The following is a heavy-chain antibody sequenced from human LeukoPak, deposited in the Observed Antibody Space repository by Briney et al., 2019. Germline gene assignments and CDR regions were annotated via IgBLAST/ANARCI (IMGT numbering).Heavy chain of an antibody. V-gene: IGHV4-61*01. Sequence: SETLSLTCTVSGGSVSSNSYYWSWIRQPPGKGLECIGYLFYSGSTNFNPSPKSRVTISVDTSKDQFSLKLNSVTAADTAVYYCARVRTGSYYIDYWGQGTLVTVSS. J-gene: IGHJ4*02. D-gene: IGHD1-26*01. CDR1: GGSVSSNSYY. CDR2: LFYSGST. CDR3: ARVRTGSYYIDY.